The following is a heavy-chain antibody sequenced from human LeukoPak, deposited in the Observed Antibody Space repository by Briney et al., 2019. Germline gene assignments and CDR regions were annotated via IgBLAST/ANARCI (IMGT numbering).Heavy chain of an antibody. Sequence: GGPLRLSCAASGFTFSSYSMNWVRQAPGKGLEWVSSISSSSSYIYYADSVKGRFTISRDNAKNSLYLQMNSLRAEDTAVYYCARDSSSWQKAYPWGQGTLVTVSS. CDR3: ARDSSSWQKAYP. J-gene: IGHJ5*02. D-gene: IGHD6-13*01. V-gene: IGHV3-21*01. CDR2: ISSSSSYI. CDR1: GFTFSSYS.